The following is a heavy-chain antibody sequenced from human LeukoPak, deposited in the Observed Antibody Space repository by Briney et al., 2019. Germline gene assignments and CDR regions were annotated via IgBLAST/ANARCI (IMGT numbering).Heavy chain of an antibody. CDR2: INHDGRI. V-gene: IGHV4-34*01. CDR1: GGSFSGHY. CDR3: ARNRGTFVELMFDI. D-gene: IGHD1-1*01. Sequence: SETLSLTCAVSGGSFSGHYWGWIRQPPGKGLEWIGEINHDGRINYHSSLKSRLTISVDTTKNQFSLKLSSVTAADTAVYYCARNRGTFVELMFDIWGLGTMVTVSS. J-gene: IGHJ3*02.